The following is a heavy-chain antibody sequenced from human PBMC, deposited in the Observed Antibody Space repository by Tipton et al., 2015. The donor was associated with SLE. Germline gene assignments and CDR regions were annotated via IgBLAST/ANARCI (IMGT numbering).Heavy chain of an antibody. D-gene: IGHD3-9*01. J-gene: IGHJ6*02. Sequence: TLSLTCAVYGGSFSVHYWSWSWIRQPPGKGLEWIGEINHSGSTNYNPSLKSRVTISVDTSKNQFSLKLSSVTAADTAVYYCARGVQLRYFDWSFMDVWGQGTTVTVSS. CDR2: INHSGST. CDR1: GGSFSVHY. V-gene: IGHV4-34*01. CDR3: ARGVQLRYFDWSFMDV.